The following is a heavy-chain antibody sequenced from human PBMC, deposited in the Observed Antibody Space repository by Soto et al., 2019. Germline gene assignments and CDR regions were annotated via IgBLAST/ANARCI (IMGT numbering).Heavy chain of an antibody. CDR1: GFTFSDHY. J-gene: IGHJ4*02. D-gene: IGHD3-10*01. CDR2: VRDKAHTYTT. CDR3: ARAMVRGNYFDH. V-gene: IGHV3-72*01. Sequence: EVQLVESGGGLVQPGGSLRLSCAASGFTFSDHYMDWVRQAPGKGLEWVARVRDKAHTYTTEYAASEKGRFIISRDDSRNSLHLQMNSLKSEDTAVYYCARAMVRGNYFDHWGQGALVTVSS.